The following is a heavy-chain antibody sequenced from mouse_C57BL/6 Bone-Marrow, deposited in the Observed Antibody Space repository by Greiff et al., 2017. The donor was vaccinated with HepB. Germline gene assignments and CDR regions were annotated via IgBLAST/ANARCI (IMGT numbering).Heavy chain of an antibody. Sequence: VQLKQSGPELVKPGASVKISCKASGYSFTGYYMNWVKQSPEKSLEWIGEINPSTGGTTYNQKFKAKATLTVDKSSSTAYMQLKSLTSEDSAVYYCARRFHYYGSAWFAYWGQGTLVTVSA. CDR3: ARRFHYYGSAWFAY. V-gene: IGHV1-42*01. CDR1: GYSFTGYY. D-gene: IGHD1-1*01. CDR2: INPSTGGT. J-gene: IGHJ3*01.